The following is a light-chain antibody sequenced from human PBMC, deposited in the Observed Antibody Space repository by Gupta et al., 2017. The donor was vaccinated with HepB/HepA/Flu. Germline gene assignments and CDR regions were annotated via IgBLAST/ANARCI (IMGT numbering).Light chain of an antibody. V-gene: IGLV2-11*01. J-gene: IGLJ2*01. CDR2: DVS. CDR1: SSDVGGYNY. Sequence: QSALTQPRSVSGSPGQSVTLSCPGTSSDVGGYNYVSWYQQYPGKAPKLMIYDVSERPSGVPDRFSGSKSGNTASLTISGLQAEDEADYYCCSYAGSYTYIVFGGGTKLTVL. CDR3: CSYAGSYTYIV.